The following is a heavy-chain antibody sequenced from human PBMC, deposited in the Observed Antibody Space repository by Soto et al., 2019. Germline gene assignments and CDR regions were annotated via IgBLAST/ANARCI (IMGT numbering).Heavy chain of an antibody. Sequence: GGSLRLSCAASGFTFSSFGMHWVRQAPGKGLEWVALISYDGSNKYYADSVKGRFTISRDNSKNTLYLQMNSPRAEDTAVYYCAKDLSDSWRAARLVYYGMDVWGQGTTVTVSS. V-gene: IGHV3-30*18. D-gene: IGHD6-6*01. CDR2: ISYDGSNK. CDR1: GFTFSSFG. CDR3: AKDLSDSWRAARLVYYGMDV. J-gene: IGHJ6*02.